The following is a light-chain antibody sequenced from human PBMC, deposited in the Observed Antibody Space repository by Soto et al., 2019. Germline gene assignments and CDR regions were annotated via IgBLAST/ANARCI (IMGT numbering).Light chain of an antibody. CDR2: DTC. J-gene: IGLJ2*01. CDR3: LLSYIGARV. CDR1: KENVTSGHY. V-gene: IGLV7-46*01. Sequence: QAVATQQPSLTASTGGTVTLTCCSSKENVTSGHYPYWFQQKPGQAPRTLIDDTCNKHSWTPARFSGSLLGGKAALTLSGAHPDVKAAYYSLLSYIGARVFGGGTNVTV.